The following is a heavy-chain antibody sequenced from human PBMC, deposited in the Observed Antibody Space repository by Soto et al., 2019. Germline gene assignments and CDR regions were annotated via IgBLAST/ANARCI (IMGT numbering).Heavy chain of an antibody. D-gene: IGHD3-10*01. V-gene: IGHV3-30-3*01. CDR3: ARDSLGPSELWFGELSAEPRSFGY. Sequence: QVQLVESGGGVVQPGRSLRLSCAASGFTFSSYAMHWVRQAPGKGLEWVAVISYDGSNKYYADSVKGRFTISRDNSKNTLYLQINSLRAEDTAVYYCARDSLGPSELWFGELSAEPRSFGYWGQGTLVTVSS. CDR2: ISYDGSNK. CDR1: GFTFSSYA. J-gene: IGHJ4*02.